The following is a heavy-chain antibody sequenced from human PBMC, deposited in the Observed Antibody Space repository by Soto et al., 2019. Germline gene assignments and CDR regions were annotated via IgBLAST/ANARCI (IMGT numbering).Heavy chain of an antibody. D-gene: IGHD6-13*01. Sequence: PSETLSPTCTVSGGSISSYYWSWIRQPPGKGLEWIGYIYYSGSTNYNPSLKSRVTISVDTSKNQFSLKLSSVTAADTAVYYCARRYSSAFDIWGQGTMVTVSS. V-gene: IGHV4-59*08. CDR3: ARRYSSAFDI. CDR1: GGSISSYY. CDR2: IYYSGST. J-gene: IGHJ3*02.